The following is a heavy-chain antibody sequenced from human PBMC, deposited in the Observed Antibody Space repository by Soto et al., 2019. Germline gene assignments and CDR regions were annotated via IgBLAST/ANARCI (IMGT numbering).Heavy chain of an antibody. V-gene: IGHV3-72*01. CDR2: SKNRVNSFTT. J-gene: IGHJ6*02. Sequence: GGSLRLSCVGSGFSVSDHYMDWVRQAPGRGLEWVGRSKNRVNSFTTEYAASVKGRFTISRDNSNNALYLHLNSLTTEDSAVYYCSRGLGAASGYLYYDELDVWGQGTTVTAP. CDR1: GFSVSDHY. D-gene: IGHD3-22*01. CDR3: SRGLGAASGYLYYDELDV.